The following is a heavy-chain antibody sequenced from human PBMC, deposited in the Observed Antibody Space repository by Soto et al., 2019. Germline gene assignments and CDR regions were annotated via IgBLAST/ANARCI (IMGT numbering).Heavy chain of an antibody. J-gene: IGHJ4*02. D-gene: IGHD2-2*01. Sequence: GGSLRLSCAASGFTFSSYAMSWVRQAPGKGLEWVSAISGSGGSTYYADSVKGRFTISRDNSKNTLYLQMNSLRAEDTAVYYCAKAGVRCSSTSCYRKPYFDYWGQGTLVTVSS. CDR3: AKAGVRCSSTSCYRKPYFDY. CDR1: GFTFSSYA. CDR2: ISGSGGST. V-gene: IGHV3-23*01.